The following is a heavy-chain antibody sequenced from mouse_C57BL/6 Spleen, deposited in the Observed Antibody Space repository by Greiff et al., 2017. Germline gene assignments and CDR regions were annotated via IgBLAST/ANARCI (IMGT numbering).Heavy chain of an antibody. CDR3: TTDDWFAY. Sequence: VQLQQPGAELVKPGASVKLSCKASGYTFTSYWMHWVKQRPEQGLEWIGRIDPEDGDTEYAPKFQGKATMTADTSSNTAYLQLSSLTSEDTAVYYCTTDDWFAYWGQGALVTVSA. CDR2: IDPEDGDT. V-gene: IGHV14-1*01. J-gene: IGHJ3*01. CDR1: GYTFTSYW.